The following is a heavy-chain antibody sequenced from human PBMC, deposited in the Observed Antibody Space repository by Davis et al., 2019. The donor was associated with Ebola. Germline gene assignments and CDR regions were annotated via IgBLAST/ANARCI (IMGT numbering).Heavy chain of an antibody. J-gene: IGHJ6*03. CDR2: ISYDGRDK. CDR1: GFTFSSYA. Sequence: PGGSLRLSCAASGFTFSSYAMHWVRQAPGKGLEWVSFISYDGRDKSYIDTVKGRFTISRDNSKNTLFLQMTSLRHEDTAVYYCGKDPGYATAGYHMDVWGKGTTVTGS. CDR3: GKDPGYATAGYHMDV. D-gene: IGHD2-2*03. V-gene: IGHV3-30*02.